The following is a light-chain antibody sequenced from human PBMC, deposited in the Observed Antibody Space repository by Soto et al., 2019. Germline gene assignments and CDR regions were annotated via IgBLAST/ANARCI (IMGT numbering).Light chain of an antibody. V-gene: IGKV3-20*01. CDR2: DAS. J-gene: IGKJ4*02. CDR3: TLYCSSPRT. Sequence: IVLTQSPGTLSFSPGERATLSCRASQSLSSSQLAWYQQKPGQAPRLLIHDASSRATGISDRFTGSGSGTDFTLTITTLEPEDSAVYYCTLYCSSPRTFGLGKKVENX. CDR1: QSLSSSQ.